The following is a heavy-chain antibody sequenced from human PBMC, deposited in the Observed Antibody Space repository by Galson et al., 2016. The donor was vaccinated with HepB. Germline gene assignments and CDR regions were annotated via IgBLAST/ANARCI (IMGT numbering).Heavy chain of an antibody. CDR3: AKDPLLYSTNWFYFDY. D-gene: IGHD2-2*01. V-gene: IGHV3-30*18. CDR2: ISYDGSKT. J-gene: IGHJ4*02. CDR1: GFRFSNYG. Sequence: SLRLSCAASGFRFSNYGMHWVRQAPGKGLEWVAVISYDGSKTYYADSVKGRFTISRDFSKNTLYLQVNTLRPEDTAVYYCAKDPLLYSTNWFYFDYWGQGTLVTVSS.